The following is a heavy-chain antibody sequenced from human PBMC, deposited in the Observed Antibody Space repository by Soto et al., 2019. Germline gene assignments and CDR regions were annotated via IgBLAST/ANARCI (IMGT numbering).Heavy chain of an antibody. J-gene: IGHJ6*02. Sequence: QVQLVQSGAEVKKPGSSVKVSCKASGGTFSSYAISWVRQAPGQGLEWMGGIIPIFGTANYAQKFQGRVTITATESTGTAYMELSSLRSEDTAVYYCAESIAARPFYYGMDVWGQGTTVTVSS. CDR1: GGTFSSYA. D-gene: IGHD6-6*01. V-gene: IGHV1-69*12. CDR3: AESIAARPFYYGMDV. CDR2: IIPIFGTA.